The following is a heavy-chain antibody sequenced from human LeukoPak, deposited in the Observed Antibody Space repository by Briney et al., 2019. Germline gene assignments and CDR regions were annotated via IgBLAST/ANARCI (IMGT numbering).Heavy chain of an antibody. Sequence: GGPLRLSCAASGFTFSSYWMHWVRQAPGKGLVWVSRINTDGSSTTYADSVKGRFTISRDNAKNTLYLQMSSLRAEDTAVYYCARDGGVPAAKAFDIWGQGTMVTVSS. D-gene: IGHD2-2*01. CDR1: GFTFSSYW. CDR3: ARDGGVPAAKAFDI. J-gene: IGHJ3*02. CDR2: INTDGSST. V-gene: IGHV3-74*03.